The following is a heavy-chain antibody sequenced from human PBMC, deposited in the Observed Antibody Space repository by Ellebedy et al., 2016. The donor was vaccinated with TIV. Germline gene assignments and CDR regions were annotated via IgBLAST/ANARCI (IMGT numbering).Heavy chain of an antibody. V-gene: IGHV3-74*01. CDR3: ARDLGVVVAANYFDY. CDR1: GFTFSSYW. CDR2: INSDGSST. J-gene: IGHJ4*02. D-gene: IGHD2-15*01. Sequence: PGGSLRLSCAASGFTFSSYWMHWVRQAPGKGLVWVSRINSDGSSTSYADSVKGRFTISRDNAKNTLYLQMNSLRAEDTAVYYCARDLGVVVAANYFDYWGQGTLVTVSS.